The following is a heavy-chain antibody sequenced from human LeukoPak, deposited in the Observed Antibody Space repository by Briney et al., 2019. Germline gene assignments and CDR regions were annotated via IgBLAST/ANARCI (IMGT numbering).Heavy chain of an antibody. V-gene: IGHV4-59*01. CDR3: ASGSVVTALDQ. CDR1: GGSITTYY. D-gene: IGHD2-21*02. CDR2: IYYTGIT. Sequence: SETLSLTCAVSGGSITTYYWSWIRQPPGQALEWIGYIYYTGITKYNPSLESRVTISIDTSKNEFSLMIYSVNAADTAVYFCASGSVVTALDQWGQGTLVTVSS. J-gene: IGHJ4*02.